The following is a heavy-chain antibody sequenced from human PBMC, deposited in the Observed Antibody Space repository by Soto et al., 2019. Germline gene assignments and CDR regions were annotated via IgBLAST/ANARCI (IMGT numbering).Heavy chain of an antibody. Sequence: GESLKISCKGSGYSFTSYWISWVRQMPGKGLEWMGRIDPSDSYTNYSPSFQGHVIISADKSISTAYLQWSSLKASDTAMYYCARHPYNYYGSGSYYPAPGYYYGMDVWGQGTTVTVSS. V-gene: IGHV5-10-1*01. CDR3: ARHPYNYYGSGSYYPAPGYYYGMDV. CDR1: GYSFTSYW. D-gene: IGHD3-10*01. J-gene: IGHJ6*02. CDR2: IDPSDSYT.